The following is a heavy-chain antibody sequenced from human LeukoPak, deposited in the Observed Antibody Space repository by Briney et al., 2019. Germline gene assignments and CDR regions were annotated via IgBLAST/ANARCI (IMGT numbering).Heavy chain of an antibody. Sequence: GGSLRLSCAASGFTVSSNYMSWVRQAPGKGLEWVSVIYSGGSTYYADSVKGRFTISRDNSKNTLYLQMNSLRAEDTAVYYCARKDSSSWYYFDYWGQGTLVTVSS. J-gene: IGHJ4*02. D-gene: IGHD6-13*01. CDR1: GFTVSSNY. V-gene: IGHV3-66*01. CDR2: IYSGGST. CDR3: ARKDSSSWYYFDY.